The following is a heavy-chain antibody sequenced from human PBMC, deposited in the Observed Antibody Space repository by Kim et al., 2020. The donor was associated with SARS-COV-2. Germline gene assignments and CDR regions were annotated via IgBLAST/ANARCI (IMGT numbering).Heavy chain of an antibody. CDR3: ARGPRSSGYYYIGNFDY. J-gene: IGHJ4*02. V-gene: IGHV3-20*04. CDR1: GFTFDDYG. D-gene: IGHD3-22*01. CDR2: INWNGGST. Sequence: GGSLRLSCAASGFTFDDYGMSWVRQAPGKGLEWVSGINWNGGSTGYADSVKGRFTISRDNAKNSLYLQMNSLRAEDTALYYCARGPRSSGYYYIGNFDYWGQGTLVTVSS.